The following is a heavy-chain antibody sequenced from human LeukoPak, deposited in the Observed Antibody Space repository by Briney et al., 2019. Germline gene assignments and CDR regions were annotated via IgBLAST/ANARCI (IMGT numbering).Heavy chain of an antibody. J-gene: IGHJ6*03. CDR2: ISSSSSTI. CDR3: ARVLHYYYYMDV. Sequence: GGSLRLSCAASGFTFSSYSMNWVRQAPGKGLEWVSYISSSSSTIYYADSVKGRFTISRDNAKNSLYLQMNSLRAEDTAVYYCARVLHYYYYMDVWGKGTTVTVSS. CDR1: GFTFSSYS. V-gene: IGHV3-48*01.